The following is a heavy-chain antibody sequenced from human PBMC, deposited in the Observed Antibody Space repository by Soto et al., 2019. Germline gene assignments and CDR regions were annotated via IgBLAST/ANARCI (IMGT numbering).Heavy chain of an antibody. J-gene: IGHJ6*02. CDR2: MGGSGGGR. CDR3: AKAPTNLRLLEWLPSNYLYDYHGMDV. V-gene: IGHV3-23*01. Sequence: SWVRQAPGRGLEWVSAMGGSGGGRYYGEGVKGRFTIPRDNSKNPLYLQMNSLRADDTPVYYCAKAPTNLRLLEWLPSNYLYDYHGMDVWGQGTTVTVSS. D-gene: IGHD3-3*01.